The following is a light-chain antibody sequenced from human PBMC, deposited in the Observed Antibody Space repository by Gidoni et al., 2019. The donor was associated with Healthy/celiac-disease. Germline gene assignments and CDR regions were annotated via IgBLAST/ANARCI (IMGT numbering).Light chain of an antibody. J-gene: IGLJ2*01. CDR3: CSYAGSSTFVV. V-gene: IGLV2-23*02. CDR2: EVS. CDR1: SSDVGSYNL. Sequence: QSALTQPASVSGSPGQSLTISCTGTSSDVGSYNLVTWYQQHPGKAPKLMIYEVSKRPSGVSNRFSGSKAGNTASLTISGIQAEDEADYYCCSYAGSSTFVVFGGGTKLTVL.